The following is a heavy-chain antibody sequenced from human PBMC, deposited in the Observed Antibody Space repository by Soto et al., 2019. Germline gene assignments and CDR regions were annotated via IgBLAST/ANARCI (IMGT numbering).Heavy chain of an antibody. V-gene: IGHV1-8*01. Sequence: QVQLVQSGAEVKKPGASVKVSCKASGYTFTSYDINWVRQATGQGLEWMGWMNPNSGNTGYSQKSQGRATVTRNTSITPAYMELSSLRSEDTAVYYCARPRSGSYYYGMDVWGQGTGVTVSS. CDR2: MNPNSGNT. D-gene: IGHD3-3*01. CDR3: ARPRSGSYYYGMDV. CDR1: GYTFTSYD. J-gene: IGHJ6*02.